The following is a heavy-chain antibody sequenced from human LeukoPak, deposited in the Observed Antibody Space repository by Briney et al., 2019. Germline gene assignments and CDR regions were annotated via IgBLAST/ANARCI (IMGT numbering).Heavy chain of an antibody. CDR1: GYTFTGYY. J-gene: IGHJ4*02. CDR2: INPNSGGT. D-gene: IGHD4-23*01. Sequence: GASVKVSCKASGYTFTGYYMHWVRQAPGQGLDWMGWINPNSGGTNYAQKFQGSVTMTRDTSISTAYMELSRLRSDDTAVYYCARTTVVTLYFDYWGQGTLVTVSS. CDR3: ARTTVVTLYFDY. V-gene: IGHV1-2*02.